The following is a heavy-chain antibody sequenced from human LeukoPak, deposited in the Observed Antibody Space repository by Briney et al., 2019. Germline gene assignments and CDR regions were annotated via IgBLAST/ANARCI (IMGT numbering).Heavy chain of an antibody. Sequence: SQTLSLTCAISGDSVSSNSAAWNWIRQSPSRGLEWLGRTYYRSKWYNDYAVSVKSRITINPDTSKNQFSLQLNSVTPEDTAVYYCARDVRYCSSTSCYGLMDHYYGMDVWGQGTTVTVSS. CDR2: TYYRSKWYN. D-gene: IGHD2-2*01. V-gene: IGHV6-1*01. J-gene: IGHJ6*02. CDR3: ARDVRYCSSTSCYGLMDHYYGMDV. CDR1: GDSVSSNSAA.